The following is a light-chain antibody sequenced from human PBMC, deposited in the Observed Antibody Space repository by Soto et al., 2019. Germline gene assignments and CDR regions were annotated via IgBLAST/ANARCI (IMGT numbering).Light chain of an antibody. CDR3: QQSYSAPWT. J-gene: IGKJ1*01. Sequence: DIQMTQSPCSVSAYVGARVTITCRASQSISSCLNSYQQKPGKAPKLLIYAASSLQPGVPSRFSGSGSGTDFTLTISSLQPEDFATYYCQQSYSAPWTFGQGTKVDI. CDR2: AAS. CDR1: QSISSC. V-gene: IGKV1-39*01.